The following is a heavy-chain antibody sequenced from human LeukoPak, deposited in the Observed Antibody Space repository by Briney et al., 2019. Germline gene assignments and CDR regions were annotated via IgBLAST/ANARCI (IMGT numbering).Heavy chain of an antibody. V-gene: IGHV1-2*02. Sequence: ASVKVSCKTSGYTFTDYYIHWVRQAPGHGFEWMGWINPNSGGTNYAQKFQGRVTMTRDTSISTAYMELSSLTSDDTAVYYCARTSIAARRADFDYWGQGTLVTVSS. D-gene: IGHD6-6*01. CDR1: GYTFTDYY. CDR2: INPNSGGT. CDR3: ARTSIAARRADFDY. J-gene: IGHJ4*02.